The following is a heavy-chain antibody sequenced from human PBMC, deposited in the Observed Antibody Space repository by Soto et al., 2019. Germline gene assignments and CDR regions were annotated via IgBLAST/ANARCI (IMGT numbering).Heavy chain of an antibody. V-gene: IGHV3-23*01. D-gene: IGHD5-18*01. J-gene: IGHJ6*02. Sequence: EVKLLDSGGGLVQTGGSLTLSCAASGFTFSSYAMGWVSQAPGNVLDWVSVISGSGGITYSADSVKGRFTISRDNSKNILYLQMNSLRAEDTAVYYCAKGIPDTGGFYYYSMDVWGQGTAVTVSS. CDR3: AKGIPDTGGFYYYSMDV. CDR2: ISGSGGIT. CDR1: GFTFSSYA.